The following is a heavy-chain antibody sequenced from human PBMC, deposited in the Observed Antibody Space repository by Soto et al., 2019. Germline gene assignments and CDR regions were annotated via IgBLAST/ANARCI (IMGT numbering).Heavy chain of an antibody. J-gene: IGHJ4*02. Sequence: QVHLVESGGGVVQPGRSLRLSCAASGFTFSSYGMHWVRQAPGKGLEWVAVISYDGSNTYFADSVKGRFTISRDNSKNTLYLQMNSLRAEDTAMYYCAKEPQGAGSWDVHWGQGTLVTVSS. CDR1: GFTFSSYG. CDR3: AKEPQGAGSWDVH. CDR2: ISYDGSNT. D-gene: IGHD1-26*01. V-gene: IGHV3-30*18.